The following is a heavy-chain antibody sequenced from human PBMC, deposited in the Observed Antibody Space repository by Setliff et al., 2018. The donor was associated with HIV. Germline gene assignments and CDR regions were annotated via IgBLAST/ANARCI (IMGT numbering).Heavy chain of an antibody. CDR1: GASSIYF. D-gene: IGHD1-26*01. CDR2: VYYSGST. J-gene: IGHJ4*02. V-gene: IGHV4-39*07. Sequence: SETLSLTCTVSGASSIYFWGWIRQPPGKGLEWIGSVYYSGSTYYNPTLKSRVTISMDTSKNQFSLKLNSVTAADTAVYYCAKDRRGSYRTFDYWGPGILVTVSS. CDR3: AKDRRGSYRTFDY.